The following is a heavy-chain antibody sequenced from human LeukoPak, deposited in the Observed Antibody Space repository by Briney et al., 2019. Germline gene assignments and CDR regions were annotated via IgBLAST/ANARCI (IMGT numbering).Heavy chain of an antibody. J-gene: IGHJ4*02. D-gene: IGHD3-22*01. CDR3: AREDDGSGYYNY. CDR1: GGSIMSYY. CDR2: IYYSGST. Sequence: SETLSLTCIVSGGSIMSYYWSWIRQPPGKRLEWIGYIYYSGSTNYNPSLKSRVTISVDTSNNQFSLKLRSVTAADTAVYYCAREDDGSGYYNYWGQGTLVTVSS. V-gene: IGHV4-59*01.